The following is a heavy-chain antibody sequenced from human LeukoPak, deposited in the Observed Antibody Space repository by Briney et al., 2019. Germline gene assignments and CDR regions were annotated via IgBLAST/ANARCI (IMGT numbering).Heavy chain of an antibody. V-gene: IGHV3-49*04. Sequence: PGGSLRLSCAASGFTFSSYGMHWVRQAPGTGLEWVGFIRSKRYTGTTEYAASVKGRFTISRDDSKGIAYLEMNSLKVEDTGVYFCSRAIRVAVPDIKYYLDYWGQGTLVTVSS. D-gene: IGHD6-19*01. CDR2: IRSKRYTGTT. CDR3: SRAIRVAVPDIKYYLDY. CDR1: GFTFSSYG. J-gene: IGHJ4*02.